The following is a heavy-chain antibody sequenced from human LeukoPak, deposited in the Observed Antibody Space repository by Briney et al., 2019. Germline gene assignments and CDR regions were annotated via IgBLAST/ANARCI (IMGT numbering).Heavy chain of an antibody. CDR3: ARVEQWLAPIDY. J-gene: IGHJ4*02. V-gene: IGHV4-59*01. D-gene: IGHD6-19*01. Sequence: PSETLSLTCTVSGGSISSYYWSWIRQPPGKGLEWIGYIYYSGSTNYNPSLKSRVTISVDTSKNQFSLNLSSVTAADTAVYYCARVEQWLAPIDYWGQGTLVTVSS. CDR2: IYYSGST. CDR1: GGSISSYY.